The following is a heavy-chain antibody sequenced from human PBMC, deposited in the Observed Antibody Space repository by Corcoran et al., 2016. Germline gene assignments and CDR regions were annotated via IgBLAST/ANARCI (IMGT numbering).Heavy chain of an antibody. D-gene: IGHD2-2*01. V-gene: IGHV3-33*01. CDR3: ARDDCGTPTCLVA. J-gene: IGHJ5*02. CDR1: GFTFRNYG. CDR2: IQHDGSVE. Sequence: QVQLVESGGGVVQPGRSLRLSCAASGFTFRNYGMHWVRQAPGKGLVWVAAIQHDGSVEYYADSVKGRFTISREDFKNTVYLQVNSLRAEDTAVYYCARDDCGTPTCLVAWGKGTLVTVSS.